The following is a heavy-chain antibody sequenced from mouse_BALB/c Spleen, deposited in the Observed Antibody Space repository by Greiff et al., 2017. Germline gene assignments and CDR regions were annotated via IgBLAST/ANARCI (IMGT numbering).Heavy chain of an antibody. D-gene: IGHD2-4*01. Sequence: VQLQQSGAELVRPGTSVKVSCKASGYAFTNYLIEWVKQRPGQGLEWIGVINPGSGGTNYNEKFKGKATLTADKSSSTAYMQLSSLTSDDSAVYFCAISTMISYFDYWGQGTTLTVSS. V-gene: IGHV1-54*01. CDR1: GYAFTNYL. J-gene: IGHJ2*01. CDR3: AISTMISYFDY. CDR2: INPGSGGT.